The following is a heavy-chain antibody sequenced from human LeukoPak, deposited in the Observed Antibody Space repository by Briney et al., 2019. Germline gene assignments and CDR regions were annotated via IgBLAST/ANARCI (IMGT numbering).Heavy chain of an antibody. CDR2: IYYSGST. CDR1: GGSISSYY. CDR3: ARNYDSSGYCIVDWYFDL. Sequence: PSETLSLTCTVSGGSISSYYWSWIRQPPGKGLEWIGYIYYSGSTNYNPSLKSRVTISVDTSKNQFSLKLSSVTAADTAVYYCARNYDSSGYCIVDWYFDLWGRGTLVTVSS. J-gene: IGHJ2*01. V-gene: IGHV4-59*01. D-gene: IGHD3-22*01.